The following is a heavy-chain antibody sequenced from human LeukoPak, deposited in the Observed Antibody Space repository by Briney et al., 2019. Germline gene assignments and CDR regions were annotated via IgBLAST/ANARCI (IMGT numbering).Heavy chain of an antibody. V-gene: IGHV3-23*01. CDR2: LSGSGGGT. CDR3: ATDATGRTWLNAFDI. CDR1: GFTGRNYA. J-gene: IGHJ3*02. D-gene: IGHD1-1*01. Sequence: GGSLRLSCAGSGFTGRNYAMSWVRQAPGKGLEWVSALSGSGGGTDYADSVKGRFTSSRDNSKNTLFLQMSSLRAEDTAVYHCATDATGRTWLNAFDIWGQGTMVTVSS.